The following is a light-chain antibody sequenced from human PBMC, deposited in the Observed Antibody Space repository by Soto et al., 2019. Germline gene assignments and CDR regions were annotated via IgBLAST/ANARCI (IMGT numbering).Light chain of an antibody. J-gene: IGLJ1*01. V-gene: IGLV2-11*01. CDR1: SSDVGVYKY. CDR2: DVI. CDR3: CSYAGDYTFV. Sequence: QSALIQPRSVSGSPGQSVTISCTGTSSDVGVYKYVSWYRQHPGKAPQLMIYDVITRPSGIPDRFSGYKSGNTASLTISGLQAEDEADYYCCSYAGDYTFVFGSGTKLTVL.